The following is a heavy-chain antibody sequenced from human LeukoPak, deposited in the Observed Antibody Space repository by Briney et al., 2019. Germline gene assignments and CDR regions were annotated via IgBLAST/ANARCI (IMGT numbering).Heavy chain of an antibody. CDR3: VKTRGWLDAFDI. CDR1: GFTFSSYE. J-gene: IGHJ3*02. Sequence: GGSLRLSCAASGFTFSSYEMNWVRQAPGKGLEWVSYISSSSSTIYYADSVKGRFTISRDNAKNSLYLQMNSLRAEDTAVYYCVKTRGWLDAFDIWGQGTMVTVSS. V-gene: IGHV3-48*01. CDR2: ISSSSSTI. D-gene: IGHD6-19*01.